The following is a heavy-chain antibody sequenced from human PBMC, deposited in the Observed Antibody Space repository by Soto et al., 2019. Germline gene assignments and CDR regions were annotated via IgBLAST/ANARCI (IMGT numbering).Heavy chain of an antibody. J-gene: IGHJ4*02. CDR2: TTSDGARI. CDR3: ARKNPGREWELPDY. Sequence: QVQLGESGGGVVQPGRSLRLSCAASGFAFSTYGMHWVRQAPGKGLEWVAVTTSDGARINYADSVKGRFTISRDNSRTTLYLQMNSPRIDDTAVYYCARKNPGREWELPDYWGQGTLVTVSS. D-gene: IGHD1-26*01. CDR1: GFAFSTYG. V-gene: IGHV3-30*03.